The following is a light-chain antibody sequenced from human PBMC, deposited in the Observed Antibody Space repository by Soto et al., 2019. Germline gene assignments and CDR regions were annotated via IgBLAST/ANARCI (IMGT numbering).Light chain of an antibody. V-gene: IGKV3-20*01. CDR3: QQYGRSPRST. J-gene: IGKJ3*01. CDR1: QSVSNT. CDR2: GAS. Sequence: EIVMTQSPATLSVSQGERATLSCRASQSVSNTLAWYQQKPGQAPRLLIYGASTRATGIPARFSGSGSGTDFTLTISRLEPEDFAVYYCQQYGRSPRSTFGPGTKVDI.